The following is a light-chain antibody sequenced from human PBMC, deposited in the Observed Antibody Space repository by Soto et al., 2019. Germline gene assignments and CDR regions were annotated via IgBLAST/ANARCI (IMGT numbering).Light chain of an antibody. CDR3: QQRYSTPT. Sequence: IQLTEAPSFRSPSVAYHDKNNFRSSQCISSYLNWYPQKPGKAPKLLIYAASSLQSGVTSRFCGSGCGPDTTLAISSLQPEDFATYYLQQRYSTPTLGPGTEVDI. CDR1: QCISSY. CDR2: AAS. V-gene: IGKV1-39*01. J-gene: IGKJ1*01.